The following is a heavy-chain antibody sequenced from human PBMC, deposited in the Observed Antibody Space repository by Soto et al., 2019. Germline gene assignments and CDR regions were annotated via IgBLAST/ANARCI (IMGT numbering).Heavy chain of an antibody. CDR3: ASGEFFWFDP. CDR2: IYYSGST. V-gene: IGHV4-39*01. J-gene: IGHJ5*02. Sequence: SETLSLTCTVSGGSISSSSYYWGWIRQPPGKGLEWIGSIYYSGSTYYNPSLKSRVTISVDTSKNQFSLKLSSVTAADTAVYYCASGEFFWFDPWGKGTLVTVSS. D-gene: IGHD3-3*01. CDR1: GGSISSSSYY.